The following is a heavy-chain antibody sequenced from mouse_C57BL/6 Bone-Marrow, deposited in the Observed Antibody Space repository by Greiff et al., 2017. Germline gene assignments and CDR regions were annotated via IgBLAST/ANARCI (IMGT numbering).Heavy chain of an antibody. J-gene: IGHJ4*01. Sequence: VQLQQSGPELVKPGASVKIPCKASGYTFTDYNMDWVKQSHGKSLEWIGDINPNNGGTIYNQKFKGKATLTVDKSSSTAYMELRSLTSEDTAVYYYARVDYYYGSSPYYYARDDWGQGTSVTVSS. CDR3: ARVDYYYGSSPYYYARDD. CDR2: INPNNGGT. D-gene: IGHD1-1*01. V-gene: IGHV1-18*01. CDR1: GYTFTDYN.